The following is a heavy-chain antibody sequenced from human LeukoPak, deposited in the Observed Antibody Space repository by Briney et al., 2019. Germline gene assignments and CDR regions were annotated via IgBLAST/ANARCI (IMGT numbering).Heavy chain of an antibody. CDR1: GFTFSSYG. CDR3: AKDSGQRITTIVVVPGEVSY. Sequence: GGSLRLSCAASGFTFSSYGMHWVRQAPGKGLEWVAFIRYDGSNKYYADSVKGRFTISRDNSKNTLYLQMNSLRAEDTAVYYCAKDSGQRITTIVVVPGEVSYWGQGTLVTVSS. V-gene: IGHV3-30*02. J-gene: IGHJ4*02. D-gene: IGHD3-22*01. CDR2: IRYDGSNK.